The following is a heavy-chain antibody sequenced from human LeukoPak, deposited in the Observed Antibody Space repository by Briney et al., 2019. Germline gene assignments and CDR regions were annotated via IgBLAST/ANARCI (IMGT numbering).Heavy chain of an antibody. CDR1: GFTFNDFE. D-gene: IGHD6-19*01. CDR2: VSGSGSEI. V-gene: IGHV3-48*03. CDR3: ATKVPGTSHFSS. Sequence: PGGSLRLSCEASGFTFNDFEMNWVRQAPGKGLEGVSYVSGSGSEIHYVDSVKGRFTISRDNAKSSLYLQMNSLRAEDTAVYYCATKVPGTSHFSSWGQGTLVTVSS. J-gene: IGHJ4*02.